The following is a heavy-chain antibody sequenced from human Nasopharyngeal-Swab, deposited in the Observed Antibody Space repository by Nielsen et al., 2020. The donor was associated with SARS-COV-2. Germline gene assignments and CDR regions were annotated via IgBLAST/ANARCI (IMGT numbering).Heavy chain of an antibody. D-gene: IGHD3-10*01. CDR2: IWYDGSNK. J-gene: IGHJ6*03. CDR3: ARGTGSYYTYYYYYMDV. V-gene: IGHV3-33*01. Sequence: GGSLRLCCAASGFTFSSYGMHWVRQTPGKGLEWVAVIWYDGSNKYYADSVKGRFTISRDNSKNTLYLQMNSLRAEDTAVYYCARGTGSYYTYYYYYMDVWGKGTTVTVSS. CDR1: GFTFSSYG.